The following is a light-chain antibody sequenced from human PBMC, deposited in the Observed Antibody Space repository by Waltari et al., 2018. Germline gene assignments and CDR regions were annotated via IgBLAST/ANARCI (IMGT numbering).Light chain of an antibody. CDR1: QSISIS. CDR2: DAS. V-gene: IGKV3-11*01. Sequence: EIVLTQSPATLSLSPGERATHSCRTSQSISISLAWLQLKPGQAPRLLIFDASTRATGVPARFSGSGSGTDFTLTISSLEPEDFAVYYCQQRSNWPPYSFGQGTKLEIK. CDR3: QQRSNWPPYS. J-gene: IGKJ2*01.